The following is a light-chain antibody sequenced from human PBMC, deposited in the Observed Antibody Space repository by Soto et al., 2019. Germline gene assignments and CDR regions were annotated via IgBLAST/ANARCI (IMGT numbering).Light chain of an antibody. CDR3: QQRSNWIT. V-gene: IGKV3-11*01. J-gene: IGKJ4*01. CDR1: QRGNIY. Sequence: EIVLTQSPATLSLSPGERATLSCRPIQRGNIYLAWYQHKLGQSPMLFTYDASIRATGIPARFSGSGSGTDFTLTISSLEPEDVAVYYCQQRSNWITFGGGTKVEIK. CDR2: DAS.